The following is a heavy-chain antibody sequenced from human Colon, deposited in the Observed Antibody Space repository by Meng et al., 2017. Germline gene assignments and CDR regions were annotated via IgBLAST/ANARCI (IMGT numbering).Heavy chain of an antibody. CDR3: AREGDIVATAGFVY. CDR2: IYYSGST. D-gene: IGHD5-12*01. CDR1: GGSISSYY. V-gene: IGHV4-59*01. J-gene: IGHJ4*01. Sequence: SETLSLTCTVSGGSISSYYWSWIRQPPGKGLEWIGYIYYSGSTNYNPSLKSRVTISVDTSKNQFSLKLSSVTAADTAVYYCAREGDIVATAGFVYWGHGNPVNVAS.